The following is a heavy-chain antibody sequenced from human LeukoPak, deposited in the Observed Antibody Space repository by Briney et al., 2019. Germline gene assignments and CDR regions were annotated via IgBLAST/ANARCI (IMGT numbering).Heavy chain of an antibody. V-gene: IGHV3-23*01. CDR3: AKEDDIAAERAPFDC. CDR1: GFTFSSYA. CDR2: ISGSGRTT. D-gene: IGHD6-6*01. Sequence: GGSLRLSCAASGFTFSSYAVTWVRQAPGKGLEWVSGISGSGRTTYYADSVKGRFNIARDNSNNTLYLQMNSLRADDTAVYYCAKEDDIAAERAPFDCWGQGALVTVSS. J-gene: IGHJ4*02.